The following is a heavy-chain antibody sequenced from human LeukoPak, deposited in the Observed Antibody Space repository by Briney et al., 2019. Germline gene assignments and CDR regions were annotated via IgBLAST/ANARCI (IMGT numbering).Heavy chain of an antibody. CDR1: GGSISRGSHY. J-gene: IGHJ4*02. D-gene: IGHD3-10*01. V-gene: IGHV4-61*02. CDR3: ARERGSWFGEPDY. CDR2: IYTSGST. Sequence: PSETLSLTCTVSGGSISRGSHYWSWIRQPAGKGLEWTGRIYTSGSTNYNPSLKSRVTMSVDTSKNQFSLKLSSVTAADTAVYYCARERGSWFGEPDYWGQGTLVTVSS.